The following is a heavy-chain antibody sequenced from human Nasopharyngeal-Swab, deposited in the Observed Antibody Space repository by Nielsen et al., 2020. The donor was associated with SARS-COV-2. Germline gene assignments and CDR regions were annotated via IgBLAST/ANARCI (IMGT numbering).Heavy chain of an antibody. CDR2: ISGSGDISGSGGGT. J-gene: IGHJ4*02. D-gene: IGHD5-18*01. CDR1: GYSFRTYG. V-gene: IGHV3-23*01. Sequence: GESLKISCVASGYSFRTYGVSWVRQAPGKGLEWVSAISGSGDISGSGGGTYYADSVKGRFTISRDNSKNSLYLHMNSLRAEDTALYYCAKARRTDTYGYECFDSWGQGTLVTVSS. CDR3: AKARRTDTYGYECFDS.